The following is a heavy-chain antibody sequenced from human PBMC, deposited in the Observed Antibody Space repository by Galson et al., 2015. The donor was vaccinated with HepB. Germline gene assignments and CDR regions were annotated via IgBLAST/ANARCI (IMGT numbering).Heavy chain of an antibody. CDR3: IRHVEYYRPY. CDR1: GAIFSGSA. V-gene: IGHV3-73*01. J-gene: IGHJ4*02. Sequence: SLRLSCAASGAIFSGSAIHWVRQAPGKGLERVGHIRPKEHFYATSYSASGGGRFTISRDDSKNTAFLHMNSLRVEDTAVYYCIRHVEYYRPYWGQGSLVTVSS. CDR2: IRPKEHFYAT. D-gene: IGHD2/OR15-2a*01.